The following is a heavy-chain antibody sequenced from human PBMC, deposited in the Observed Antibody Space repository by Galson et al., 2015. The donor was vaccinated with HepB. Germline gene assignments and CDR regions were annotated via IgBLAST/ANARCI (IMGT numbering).Heavy chain of an antibody. Sequence: SLRLSCAASGFTFSTYAMSWVRQAPGKGLEWVSIITGSGGDTYYADSVKGRFTISRDNSKSTLYMQMNSLRAEDTALYYCAKPDRCTSTSCYRPPEYWGQGTLVTVSS. CDR2: ITGSGGDT. D-gene: IGHD2-2*02. CDR1: GFTFSTYA. V-gene: IGHV3-23*01. CDR3: AKPDRCTSTSCYRPPEY. J-gene: IGHJ4*02.